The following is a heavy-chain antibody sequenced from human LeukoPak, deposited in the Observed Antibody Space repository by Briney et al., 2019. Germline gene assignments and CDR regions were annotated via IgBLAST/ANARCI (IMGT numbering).Heavy chain of an antibody. Sequence: GGSLRLSCAASGFTVSSNYMSWVRQAPGKGLVWVSVIYSGGSTYYADSVKGRFTISRDNSKNTLYLQMNSLRAEDTAVYYCARDQQFWFDPWGQGTLVTVSS. V-gene: IGHV3-53*01. J-gene: IGHJ5*02. CDR3: ARDQQFWFDP. CDR2: IYSGGST. CDR1: GFTVSSNY. D-gene: IGHD5-24*01.